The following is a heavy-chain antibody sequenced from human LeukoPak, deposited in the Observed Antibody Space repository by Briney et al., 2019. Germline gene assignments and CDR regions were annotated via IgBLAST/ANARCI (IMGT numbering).Heavy chain of an antibody. V-gene: IGHV4-59*01. J-gene: IGHJ4*02. CDR2: VYYSGST. CDR3: AREPVEMATDQFDY. CDR1: GGSISSYY. Sequence: SETLSLTCTVSGGSISSYYWSWIRQPPGKGLEWIGYVYYSGSTNYNPSLKSRVTISVDTSKNQFSLKLSSVTAADTAVYYCAREPVEMATDQFDYWGQGALVTVSS. D-gene: IGHD5-24*01.